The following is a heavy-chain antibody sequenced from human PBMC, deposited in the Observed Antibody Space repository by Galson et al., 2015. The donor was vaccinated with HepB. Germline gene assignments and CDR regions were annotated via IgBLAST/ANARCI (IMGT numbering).Heavy chain of an antibody. V-gene: IGHV3-21*01. Sequence: SLRLSCAASGFTFSSYSMNWVRQAPGKGLEWVSSISSSSSYIYYADSVKGRFTISRDNAKNSLYLQMNSLRAEDTAVYYCARGSGYCSGGSCREHAFDIWGQGTMVTVSS. CDR3: ARGSGYCSGGSCREHAFDI. CDR1: GFTFSSYS. CDR2: ISSSSSYI. D-gene: IGHD2-15*01. J-gene: IGHJ3*02.